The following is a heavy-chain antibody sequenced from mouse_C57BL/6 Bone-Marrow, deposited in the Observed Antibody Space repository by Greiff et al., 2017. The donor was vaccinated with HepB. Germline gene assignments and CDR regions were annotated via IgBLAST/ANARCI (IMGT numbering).Heavy chain of an antibody. CDR3: ARSRDYGDYFDY. J-gene: IGHJ2*01. CDR1: GYTFTSYW. CDR2: IDPSDSYT. D-gene: IGHD2-4*01. V-gene: IGHV1-69*01. Sequence: VKLQQPGAELVMPGASVKLSCKASGYTFTSYWMHWVKQRPGQGLEWIGEIDPSDSYTNYNQKFKGKSTLTVDKSSSTAYMQLSSLTSEDSAVYYCARSRDYGDYFDYWGQGTTLTVSS.